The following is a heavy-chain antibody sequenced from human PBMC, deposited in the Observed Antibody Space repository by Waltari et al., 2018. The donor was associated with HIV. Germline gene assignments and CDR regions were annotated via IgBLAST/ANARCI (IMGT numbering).Heavy chain of an antibody. CDR3: ADQTNFHY. V-gene: IGHV3-49*04. D-gene: IGHD2-2*01. CDR2: MRRKGYGGNT. J-gene: IGHJ4*02. CDR1: GFTFGDYA. Sequence: EAQLVESGGGLVQPGRSLTLSCTASGFTFGDYAMSWVRQAPGKGGGWIGFMRRKGYGGNTEYAACVKGRFIISIDDSKGIAFLQMNSLIIEDTAVYYCADQTNFHYWGQGTLVTVSS.